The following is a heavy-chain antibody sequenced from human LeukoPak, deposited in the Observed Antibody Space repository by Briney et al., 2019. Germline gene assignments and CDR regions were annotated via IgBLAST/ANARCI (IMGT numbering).Heavy chain of an antibody. J-gene: IGHJ4*02. Sequence: ASVKVSCKASGYTFTNYGISWVRQAPGQGLEWLGWISAYNGNTNYAQKLQGRVTVTTDTSTSTAYMDLRSLRSDDTAVYYCARTNLDCKNGVCYDYWGQGTPVTVSS. CDR1: GYTFTNYG. V-gene: IGHV1-18*01. D-gene: IGHD2-8*01. CDR2: ISAYNGNT. CDR3: ARTNLDCKNGVCYDY.